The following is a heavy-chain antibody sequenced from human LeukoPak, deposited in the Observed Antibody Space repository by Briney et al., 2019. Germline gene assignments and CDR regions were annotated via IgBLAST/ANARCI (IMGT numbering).Heavy chain of an antibody. J-gene: IGHJ4*02. CDR3: AKVGEPQVYYFDQ. V-gene: IGHV3-23*01. D-gene: IGHD1-14*01. CDR1: GFTFSSYD. CDR2: VSGSGGGT. Sequence: GGSLRLSCAASGFTFSSYDMSWVRQAPGKGLEWVSTVSGSGGGTYEDSVKGRFTISRDNPRNTLYLQMNSLRAEDTAVYYCAKVGEPQVYYFDQWSQGTLVTVSS.